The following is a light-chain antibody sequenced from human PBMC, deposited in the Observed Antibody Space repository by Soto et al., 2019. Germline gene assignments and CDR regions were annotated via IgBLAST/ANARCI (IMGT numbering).Light chain of an antibody. V-gene: IGLV1-47*02. CDR2: GDS. Sequence: QSVLTQPPSASGTPGQRVTISCSGSRSNIGSYDVYWYQQVPGTAPKLLIYGDSRRPSGVPDRFSGSKSGTSASLAISGLRSEDEADYYCATWDDSLSVVFGGGTQLTVL. J-gene: IGLJ3*02. CDR1: RSNIGSYD. CDR3: ATWDDSLSVV.